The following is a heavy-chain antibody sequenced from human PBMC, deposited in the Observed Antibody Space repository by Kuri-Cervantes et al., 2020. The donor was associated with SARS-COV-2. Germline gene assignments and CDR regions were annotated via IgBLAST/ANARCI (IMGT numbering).Heavy chain of an antibody. CDR3: ARGDSSGYLYYFDY. Sequence: LSLTCAASGFTFSSYEMNWVRQAPGKGLEWVSYISSSGITIYYADSGKGRFTLSRDNSKNSLYLQMNSLRAEDTAVYYCARGDSSGYLYYFDYWGQGTLVTVSS. J-gene: IGHJ4*02. CDR2: ISSSGITI. CDR1: GFTFSSYE. D-gene: IGHD3-22*01. V-gene: IGHV3-48*03.